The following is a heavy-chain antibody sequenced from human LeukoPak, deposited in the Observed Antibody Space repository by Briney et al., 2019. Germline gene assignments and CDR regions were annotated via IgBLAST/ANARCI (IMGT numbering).Heavy chain of an antibody. D-gene: IGHD3-22*01. CDR1: GFTFSGSA. Sequence: GGSLRLSCAASGFTFSGSALHWVRQASGKGLEWVGRIRSTANGYATAYAASVKGRFTISRDDSKNTAYLQMNSLKTEDTAVYYCTMPYYYDSSGYNPTWTGYWGQGTLVTVSS. CDR2: IRSTANGYAT. CDR3: TMPYYYDSSGYNPTWTGY. V-gene: IGHV3-73*01. J-gene: IGHJ4*02.